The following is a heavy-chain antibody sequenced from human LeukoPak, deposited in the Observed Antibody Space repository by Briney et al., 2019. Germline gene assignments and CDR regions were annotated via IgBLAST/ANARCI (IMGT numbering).Heavy chain of an antibody. D-gene: IGHD2-2*01. CDR3: ARWGYCSSTSCSDY. Sequence: GASVKVSCKASGGTFSSYAISWVRQAPGQGLEWMGRIIPILGIANYARKFQGRVTITADKSTSTAYMELSSLRSEDTAVYYCARWGYCSSTSCSDYWGQGTLVTVSS. V-gene: IGHV1-69*04. CDR2: IIPILGIA. J-gene: IGHJ4*02. CDR1: GGTFSSYA.